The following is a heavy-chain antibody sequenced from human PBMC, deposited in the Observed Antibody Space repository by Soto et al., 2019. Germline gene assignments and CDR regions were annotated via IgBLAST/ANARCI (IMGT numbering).Heavy chain of an antibody. CDR3: ARGFDI. J-gene: IGHJ3*02. CDR1: GLTSSSYE. V-gene: IGHV3-48*03. Sequence: GGSLRLSCAASGLTSSSYEMDWVRQAPGKGLEWVSYISTSDSSIYYADSVKGRFTISRDNTKDSLFLQMNSLRAEDTAIYYCARGFDIWGQGTRVTVSS. CDR2: ISTSDSSI.